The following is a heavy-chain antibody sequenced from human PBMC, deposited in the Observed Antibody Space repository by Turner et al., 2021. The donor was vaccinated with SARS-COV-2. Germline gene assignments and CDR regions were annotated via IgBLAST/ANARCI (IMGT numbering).Heavy chain of an antibody. D-gene: IGHD2-15*01. V-gene: IGHV4-59*01. J-gene: IGHJ5*02. Sequence: QVQLQESGPGLVKPSATLSLTCTVPGGSIRSYYWSWIRQPPGKGLEWIGYIYYSGSNNYNPYLKSRVSISVDTSKNQFSLKLTSVTAADTAVYYCARGRGGGGSSNNWFDPWGQGTLVIVSS. CDR2: IYYSGSN. CDR1: GGSIRSYY. CDR3: ARGRGGGGSSNNWFDP.